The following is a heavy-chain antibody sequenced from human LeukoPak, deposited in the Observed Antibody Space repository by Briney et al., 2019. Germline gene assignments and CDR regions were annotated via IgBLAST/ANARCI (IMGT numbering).Heavy chain of an antibody. D-gene: IGHD3-22*01. J-gene: IGHJ4*02. CDR3: ARYYYDSSGTVIDY. V-gene: IGHV3-21*04. CDR2: ITTSGTYI. CDR1: GFTFSNYN. Sequence: NPGGSLRLSCAASGFTFSNYNMNWVRQAPGKAMGWVSSITTSGTYIFYADSVKGRFAISRDNAKNSLYLQMDSLGPEDTAVYYCARYYYDSSGTVIDYWGQGTLVTVSS.